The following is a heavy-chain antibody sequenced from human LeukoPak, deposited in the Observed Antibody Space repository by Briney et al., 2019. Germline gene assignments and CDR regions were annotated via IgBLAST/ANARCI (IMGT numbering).Heavy chain of an antibody. D-gene: IGHD2-15*01. Sequence: GESLQISCKGSGYSFTSYWIGWVRQMPGKGLEWTGIIYPGDSDTRYSPSFQGQVTISADKSISTAYLQWSSLKASDTAMYYCARSSGVAYYYYGMDVWGQGTTVTVSS. CDR2: IYPGDSDT. CDR3: ARSSGVAYYYYGMDV. J-gene: IGHJ6*02. V-gene: IGHV5-51*01. CDR1: GYSFTSYW.